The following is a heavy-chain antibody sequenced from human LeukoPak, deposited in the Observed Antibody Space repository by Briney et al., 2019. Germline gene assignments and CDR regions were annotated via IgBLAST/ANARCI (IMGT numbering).Heavy chain of an antibody. Sequence: GGSLRLSCAASGFTFSDYSVNWVRQAPGKGLEWVSIISDNGGATNYADSVKGRFTISRGNSKSTLHLQMNSLRVEDTAVYYCAKKGHMNSGWYYFDYWGQGTLVTVSS. J-gene: IGHJ4*02. D-gene: IGHD6-19*01. CDR3: AKKGHMNSGWYYFDY. CDR2: ISDNGGAT. CDR1: GFTFSDYS. V-gene: IGHV3-23*01.